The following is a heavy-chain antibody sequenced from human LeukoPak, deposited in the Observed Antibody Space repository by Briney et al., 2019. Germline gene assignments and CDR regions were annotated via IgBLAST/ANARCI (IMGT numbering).Heavy chain of an antibody. CDR1: GYTFTGYY. V-gene: IGHV1-2*02. Sequence: ASVKVSCKASGYTFTGYYMHWVRQAPGQGLEWMGWINPNSGGTNYAQKFQGRVTMTRDTSISTAYMELSRLRSDDTAVYYCATLSGYSSGSYEYYFDYWGQGTLVTVSS. CDR3: ATLSGYSSGSYEYYFDY. D-gene: IGHD6-19*01. J-gene: IGHJ4*02. CDR2: INPNSGGT.